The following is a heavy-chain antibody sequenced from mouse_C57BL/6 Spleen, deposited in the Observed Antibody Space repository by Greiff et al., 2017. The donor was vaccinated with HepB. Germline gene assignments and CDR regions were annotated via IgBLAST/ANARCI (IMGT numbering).Heavy chain of an antibody. D-gene: IGHD1-2*01. CDR1: GYAFSSSW. CDR3: ARRLITTSMDY. V-gene: IGHV1-82*01. J-gene: IGHJ4*01. Sequence: VQLQQSGPELVKPGASVKISCKASGYAFSSSWMNWVKQRPGKGLEWIGRIYPGDGDPNSNGKFKGKATLTADKSSSTAYMQRSSLTSEDSAVYFCARRLITTSMDYWGQGTSVTVSS. CDR2: IYPGDGDP.